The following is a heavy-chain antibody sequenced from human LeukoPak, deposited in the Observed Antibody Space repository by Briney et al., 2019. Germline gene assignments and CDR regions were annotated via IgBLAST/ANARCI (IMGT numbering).Heavy chain of an antibody. D-gene: IGHD6-19*01. CDR1: GGSISSSSYS. J-gene: IGHJ4*02. CDR3: ATIVGYSSGWSD. CDR2: INHSGST. Sequence: PSETLSLTCTVSGGSISSSSYSWSWIRQPPGKGLEWIGEINHSGSTNYNPSLKSRVTISVDTSKNQFSLKLSSVTAADTAVYYCATIVGYSSGWSDWGQGTLVTVSS. V-gene: IGHV4-39*07.